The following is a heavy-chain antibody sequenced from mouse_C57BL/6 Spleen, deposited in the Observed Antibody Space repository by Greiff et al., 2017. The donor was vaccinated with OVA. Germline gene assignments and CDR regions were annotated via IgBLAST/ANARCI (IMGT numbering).Heavy chain of an antibody. V-gene: IGHV1-26*01. Sequence: EVQLQQSGPELVKPGASVKISCKASGYTFTDYYMNWVKQSHGKSLEWIGDINPYNGGTSYNQKFKGTATLTVDKSSSTAYMELRSLTSEDSAVDYCARRGYGSSSGYWGQGTTLTVSS. CDR1: GYTFTDYY. CDR3: ARRGYGSSSGY. J-gene: IGHJ2*01. CDR2: INPYNGGT. D-gene: IGHD1-1*01.